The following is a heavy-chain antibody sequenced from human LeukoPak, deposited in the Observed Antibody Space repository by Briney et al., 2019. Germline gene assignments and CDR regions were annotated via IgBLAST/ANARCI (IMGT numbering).Heavy chain of an antibody. CDR3: ARASLIKVVPAAPGYYFDY. Sequence: SQTLSLTXTVSGGSISSGSYYWSGIRQPAGKGLEWIGRIYTSGSTNYNPSLKSRVTISVDTSKNQFSLKLSSVTAADTAVYYCARASLIKVVPAAPGYYFDYWGQGTLVTVSS. CDR2: IYTSGST. D-gene: IGHD2-2*01. V-gene: IGHV4-61*02. J-gene: IGHJ4*02. CDR1: GGSISSGSYY.